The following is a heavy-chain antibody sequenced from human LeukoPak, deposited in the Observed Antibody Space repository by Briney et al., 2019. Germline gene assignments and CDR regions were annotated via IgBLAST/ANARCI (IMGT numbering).Heavy chain of an antibody. D-gene: IGHD3-22*01. CDR1: GGSISSGGYY. V-gene: IGHV4-31*03. CDR3: ARAPDSYYYYGMDV. CDR2: IYYSGST. J-gene: IGHJ6*02. Sequence: SETLSLTCTVSGGSISSGGYYWGWIRQHPGKGLEWIGYIYYSGSTYYNPSLKSRVTISVDTSKNQFSLKLSSVTAADTAVYYCARAPDSYYYYGMDVWGQGATVTVSS.